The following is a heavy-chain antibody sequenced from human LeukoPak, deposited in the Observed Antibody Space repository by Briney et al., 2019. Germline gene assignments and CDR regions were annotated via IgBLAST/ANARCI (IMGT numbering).Heavy chain of an antibody. CDR1: GGSFSGYY. CDR2: INHSGST. V-gene: IGHV4-34*01. D-gene: IGHD1-1*01. CDR3: ARHRKRREARTYNWFDP. Sequence: PSETLSLTCAVYGGSFSGYYWSWIRQPPGKGLEWIGEINHSGSTNYNPSLKSRVTISVGTSKNQFSLKLSSVTAADTAVYYCARHRKRREARTYNWFDPWGQGTLVTVSS. J-gene: IGHJ5*02.